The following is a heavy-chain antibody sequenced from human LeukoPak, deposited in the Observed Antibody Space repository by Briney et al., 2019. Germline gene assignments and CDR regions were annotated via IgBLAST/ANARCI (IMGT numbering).Heavy chain of an antibody. CDR2: IYSDGT. V-gene: IGHV3-74*01. CDR3: ARESYDSSGYYYGGGFDY. D-gene: IGHD3-22*01. Sequence: GGSLRLSCAASGFTVSSYWIHWVRQAPGKGLVWVSRIYSDGTYYAGSVKGRFTISRDDAKNTLYLQMNSLRAEDTAVYYCARESYDSSGYYYGGGFDYWGQGTLVTVSS. CDR1: GFTVSSYW. J-gene: IGHJ4*02.